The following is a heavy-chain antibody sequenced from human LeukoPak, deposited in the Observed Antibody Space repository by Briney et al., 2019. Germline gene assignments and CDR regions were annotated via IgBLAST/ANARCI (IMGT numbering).Heavy chain of an antibody. Sequence: GGSLRXXXXXXXXTFNNYAMTWVXQAPGKGLEWVSSISGGGETTYYADSAKGRFTISRDNSQNTLYLQMNSLRAEDTAVYYCARDYADYVGYFFFDYWGQGTLVTVSS. D-gene: IGHD4-17*01. V-gene: IGHV3-23*01. CDR1: XXTFNNYA. CDR2: ISGGGETT. CDR3: ARDYADYVGYFFFDY. J-gene: IGHJ4*02.